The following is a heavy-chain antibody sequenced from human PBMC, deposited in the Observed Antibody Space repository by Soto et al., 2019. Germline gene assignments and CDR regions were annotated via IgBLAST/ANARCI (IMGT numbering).Heavy chain of an antibody. CDR2: ISYDGSEK. V-gene: IGHV3-30*18. J-gene: IGHJ4*02. CDR3: AKNFDSSGDLFYFDY. Sequence: GGSLRLSCAASGFSFRNFGMHWVRQAPGKGLGWVAVISYDGSEKDYADSVEGRLTISRDNSKYTVDLQMNSLRVEDTAVYYCAKNFDSSGDLFYFDYWGQGTLVTVSS. CDR1: GFSFRNFG. D-gene: IGHD3-22*01.